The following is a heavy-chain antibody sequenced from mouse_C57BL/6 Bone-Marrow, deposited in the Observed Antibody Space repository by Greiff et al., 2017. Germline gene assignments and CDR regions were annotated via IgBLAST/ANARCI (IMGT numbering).Heavy chain of an antibody. CDR2: IYPRSGNT. D-gene: IGHD2-4*01. Sequence: QVQLQQSGAELARPVASVKLSCKASGYTFTSYGISWVKQRTGQGLEWIGEIYPRSGNTYYNETFKGKATLTADKSSSTAYMELRSLTSEDSAVYFCARKDYDWAYWGQGTLVTVSA. CDR1: GYTFTSYG. V-gene: IGHV1-81*01. J-gene: IGHJ3*01. CDR3: ARKDYDWAY.